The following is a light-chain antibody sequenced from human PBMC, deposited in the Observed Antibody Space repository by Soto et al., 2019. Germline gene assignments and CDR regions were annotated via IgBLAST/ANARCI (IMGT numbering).Light chain of an antibody. Sequence: EIVXTQSPXTXSXSPGERATLSCRASQSVSSNLAWYQQKPGQAPRLLIYGASTRATGIPARFSGSGSGTEFTLTISSLQSEDFAVYYCQQYNNWPPLTFGRGTKVEIK. CDR1: QSVSSN. CDR3: QQYNNWPPLT. CDR2: GAS. V-gene: IGKV3-15*01. J-gene: IGKJ4*01.